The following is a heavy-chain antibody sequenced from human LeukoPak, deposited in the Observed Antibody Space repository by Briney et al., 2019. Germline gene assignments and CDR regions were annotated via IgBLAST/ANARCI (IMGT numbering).Heavy chain of an antibody. CDR3: ARASPGLVREGIDS. D-gene: IGHD3/OR15-3a*01. CDR2: IRQDKVEK. Sequence: GGTLMNSSSTSGFTVRSDWMSWGRRAPGKGLEWVAKIRQDKVEKYYVKSGRGRFTISRDNPKKLIFMQMNSLRVDDTAVYYCARASPGLVREGIDSWGKGTLVIVSS. CDR1: GFTVRSDW. J-gene: IGHJ4*02. V-gene: IGHV3-7*02.